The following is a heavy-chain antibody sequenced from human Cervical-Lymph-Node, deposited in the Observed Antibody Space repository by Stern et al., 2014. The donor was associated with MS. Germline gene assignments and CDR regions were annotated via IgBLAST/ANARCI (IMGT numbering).Heavy chain of an antibody. CDR1: GGSISSGGYY. V-gene: IGHV4-31*03. Sequence: QVQLQESGPGLVKPSQTLSLTCTVSGGSISSGGYYWSRLRQHPGKGLVWIGYIYYSGSTYYNPSLKSRAILSADTPKNQFSLQLSSVTAADTAVYYCARVSYDFWSGYYVFDYWGQGTLVTVSS. D-gene: IGHD3-3*01. CDR3: ARVSYDFWSGYYVFDY. CDR2: IYYSGST. J-gene: IGHJ4*02.